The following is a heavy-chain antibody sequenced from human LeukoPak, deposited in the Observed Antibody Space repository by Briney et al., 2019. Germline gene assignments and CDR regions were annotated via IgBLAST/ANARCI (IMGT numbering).Heavy chain of an antibody. V-gene: IGHV4-34*01. Sequence: SETLSLTCAVYGGSFSGYYWSWIRQPPGKGLEWIGEINHSGSTNHNLSLKSRVTISVDTCKNQFSLKLSSVTAADTAVYYCARGVIRGVGIVGYWGQGTLVTVSS. CDR3: ARGVIRGVGIVGY. CDR1: GGSFSGYY. J-gene: IGHJ4*02. D-gene: IGHD2-21*01. CDR2: INHSGST.